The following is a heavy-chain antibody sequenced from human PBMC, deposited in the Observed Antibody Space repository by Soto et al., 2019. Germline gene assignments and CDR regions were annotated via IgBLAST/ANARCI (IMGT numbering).Heavy chain of an antibody. V-gene: IGHV1-69*12. Sequence: QVQLVQSGAEVKKPGSSVKVSCKASGGTFSDYAFSWVRQAPGQGLEWLGGIMPIFGAPDYAQKFQGRVTITADESTHTTYMDMRRLRSEDTAVYYCARWLKEAAIGNYYDGMDVWGQGTTVTVSS. CDR3: ARWLKEAAIGNYYDGMDV. CDR2: IMPIFGAP. D-gene: IGHD2-2*01. CDR1: GGTFSDYA. J-gene: IGHJ6*02.